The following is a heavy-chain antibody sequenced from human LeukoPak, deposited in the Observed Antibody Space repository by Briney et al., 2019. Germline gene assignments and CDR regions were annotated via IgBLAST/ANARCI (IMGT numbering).Heavy chain of an antibody. D-gene: IGHD1-1*01. CDR2: IDYSGGST. CDR3: AKGRTLDAFDI. CDR1: GFTLSSYE. Sequence: GGSLRLSCTASGFTLSSYEMSWIRQAPGKGLEWVSSIDYSGGSTYYADSVKGRFTISRDNSKNTLYLQMNSLRAEDTAVYYCAKGRTLDAFDIWGQGTMVTVSS. J-gene: IGHJ3*02. V-gene: IGHV3-23*01.